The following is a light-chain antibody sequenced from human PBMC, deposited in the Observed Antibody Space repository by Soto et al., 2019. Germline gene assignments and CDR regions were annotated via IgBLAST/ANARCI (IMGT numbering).Light chain of an antibody. J-gene: IGLJ1*01. V-gene: IGLV2-14*03. Sequence: QSALTQPASVSGSPGQSITISCTGTTSDVGAYNYVSWYQHHPGKAPKLMIYDVSNRPSGISNRFSGSKSGNTASLTISGLQAEDEADYYCCSYTRSMANVFGTGTKLTVL. CDR3: CSYTRSMANV. CDR1: TSDVGAYNY. CDR2: DVS.